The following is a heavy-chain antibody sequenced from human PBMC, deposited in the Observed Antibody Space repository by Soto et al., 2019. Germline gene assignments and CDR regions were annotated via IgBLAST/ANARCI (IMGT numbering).Heavy chain of an antibody. Sequence: QLQLQESGPGLVKPSETLSLTCTVSGGSISSSSYYWGWIRQPPGKGLEWIGSIYYSGSTYYNPSRKSRVTISVDTSKNQFSLKLSSVTAADTAVYYCPLAYCGGDCYSEWFDPWGQGTLVTVSS. CDR3: PLAYCGGDCYSEWFDP. V-gene: IGHV4-39*01. D-gene: IGHD2-21*02. J-gene: IGHJ5*02. CDR1: GGSISSSSYY. CDR2: IYYSGST.